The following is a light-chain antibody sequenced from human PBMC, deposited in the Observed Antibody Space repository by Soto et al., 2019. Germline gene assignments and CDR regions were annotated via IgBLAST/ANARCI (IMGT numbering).Light chain of an antibody. J-gene: IGLJ1*01. CDR2: GDN. Sequence: QPVLTQPPSVSGAPGQRVSISCTGSTSNIGAPYDVHWYQHLPGTAPKLLIYGDNNRPSGVPDRFSGSKSGTSASLAITRLQAEDEAEYYCSSYTNINTRACVFGTGTKLTVL. CDR1: TSNIGAPYD. CDR3: SSYTNINTRACV. V-gene: IGLV1-40*01.